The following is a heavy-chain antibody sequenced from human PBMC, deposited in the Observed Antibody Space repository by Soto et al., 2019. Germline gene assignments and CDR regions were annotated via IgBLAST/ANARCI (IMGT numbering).Heavy chain of an antibody. CDR2: IWYDGSNK. J-gene: IGHJ6*02. CDR3: ASGLTSDGMDV. CDR1: GFTFSSYG. Sequence: QVQLVESGGGVVQPGRSLRLSCAASGFTFSSYGMHWVRQAPGKGLEWVAVIWYDGSNKYYADSVKGRFTISRDNCKNTLYLQMNSMRAEDRAVYYCASGLTSDGMDVWGQGTTVTVSS. V-gene: IGHV3-33*01.